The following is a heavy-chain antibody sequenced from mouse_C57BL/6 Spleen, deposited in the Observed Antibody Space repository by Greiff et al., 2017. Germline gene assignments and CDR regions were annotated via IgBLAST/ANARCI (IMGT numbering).Heavy chain of an antibody. CDR2: ISSGSSTI. CDR1: GFTFSDYG. V-gene: IGHV5-17*01. D-gene: IGHD4-1*01. J-gene: IGHJ4*01. Sequence: EVKLMESGGGLVKPGGSLKLSCAASGFTFSDYGMHWVRQAPEKGLEWVAYISSGSSTIYYADTVKGRFTISRDNAKNTLFLQMTSLRSEDTAMYYCARWDDYAMDYWGQGTSVTVSS. CDR3: ARWDDYAMDY.